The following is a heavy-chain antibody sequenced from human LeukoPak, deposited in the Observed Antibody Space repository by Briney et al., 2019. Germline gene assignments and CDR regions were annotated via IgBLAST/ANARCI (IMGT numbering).Heavy chain of an antibody. J-gene: IGHJ4*02. CDR2: LSRGGSTT. D-gene: IGHD2-15*01. CDR1: GFAFSMFA. Sequence: GGSLRLSCAVTGFAFSMFAIDWVRQAPGKGLEWVSGLSRGGSTTNYADSVKGRFTISRDKSQNSVFLQMNSLRPEDTAVYYCAREQRIRHCSEGVCTEGYYFDYWGQGTLVTVSS. CDR3: AREQRIRHCSEGVCTEGYYFDY. V-gene: IGHV3-23*01.